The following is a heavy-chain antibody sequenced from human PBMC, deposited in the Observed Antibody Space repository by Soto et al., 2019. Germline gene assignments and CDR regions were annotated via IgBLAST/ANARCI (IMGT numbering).Heavy chain of an antibody. Sequence: QLQLQESGPGLVKPSETLSLTCSVSGGSVDNNYYYWGWVRQPPGKGLEWIRSVSFTGTTFYSPSLKSRVATFIYTSRNQFSLKLTSVAAADTAVYYCASQKLEVPASFDYWGQGTLVTVSS. CDR3: ASQKLEVPASFDY. J-gene: IGHJ4*02. CDR2: VSFTGTT. D-gene: IGHD1-1*01. CDR1: GGSVDNNYYY. V-gene: IGHV4-39*07.